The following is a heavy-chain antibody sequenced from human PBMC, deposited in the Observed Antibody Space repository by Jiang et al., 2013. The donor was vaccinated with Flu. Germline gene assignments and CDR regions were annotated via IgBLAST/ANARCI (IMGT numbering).Heavy chain of an antibody. V-gene: IGHV4-59*01. CDR2: IYYSGST. CDR1: GGSISSYY. J-gene: IGHJ4*02. D-gene: IGHD1-26*01. CDR3: AGDTAGGNYYY. Sequence: LLKPSETLSLTCTVSGGSISSYYWSWIRQPPGKGLEWIGYIYYSGSTSYNPSLKSRVTMSVDTSKNQFSLKVSSVTAADTAVYYCAGDTAGGNYYYWGQGTLVTVSS.